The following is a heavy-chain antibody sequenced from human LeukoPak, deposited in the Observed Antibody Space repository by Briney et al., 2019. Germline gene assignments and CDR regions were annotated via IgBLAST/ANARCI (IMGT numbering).Heavy chain of an antibody. D-gene: IGHD5-18*01. CDR1: GGSFSGYY. CDR3: ARELGARGYSYGLDY. Sequence: SETLSLTCAVYGGSFSGYYWSWIRQPPGKGLEWIGYIYYSGSTYYNPSLKSRVTIAVDTSKNQFSLKLSSVTAADTAVYYCARELGARGYSYGLDYWGQGTLVTVSS. J-gene: IGHJ4*02. CDR2: IYYSGST. V-gene: IGHV4-30-4*01.